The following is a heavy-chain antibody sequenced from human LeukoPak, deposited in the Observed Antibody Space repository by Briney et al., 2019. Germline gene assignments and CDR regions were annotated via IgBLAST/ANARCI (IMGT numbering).Heavy chain of an antibody. V-gene: IGHV3-30*18. CDR2: ISNDGSNK. J-gene: IGHJ4*02. CDR3: AKGGGSIGRSYYFDY. CDR1: GFPFSSYG. D-gene: IGHD2-15*01. Sequence: PGGSLRLSCAASGFPFSSYGMHWVRQAPGKGLEWVAAISNDGSNKFYADSVKGRFALSRDNPTSTVILQMNSLRAKDTAVYYCAKGGGSIGRSYYFDYWGQGTLVTVSS.